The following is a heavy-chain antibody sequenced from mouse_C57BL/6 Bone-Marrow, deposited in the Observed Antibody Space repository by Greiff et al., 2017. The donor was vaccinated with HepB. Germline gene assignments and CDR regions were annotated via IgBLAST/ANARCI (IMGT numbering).Heavy chain of an antibody. CDR3: ARGRSSWFAY. CDR2: IDPSDSYT. D-gene: IGHD1-1*01. CDR1: GYTFTSYW. Sequence: QVQLQQPGAELVIPGASVKLSCKASGYTFTSYWMHWVKQRPGQGLEWIGEIDPSDSYTNYNQKFKGKSTLTVDKSSSTAYMQLSSLTSEDSAVYYCARGRSSWFAYWGQGTLVTVSA. V-gene: IGHV1-69*01. J-gene: IGHJ3*01.